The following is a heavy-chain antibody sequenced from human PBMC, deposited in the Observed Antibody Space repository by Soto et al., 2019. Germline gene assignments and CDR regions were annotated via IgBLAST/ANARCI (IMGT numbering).Heavy chain of an antibody. J-gene: IGHJ6*03. Sequence: SETMSLTCAVYGGSFSGYYWSWIRQPPGKGLEWIGEINHSGSTNYNPSLESRVTISVDTSKNQFSLKLSSVTAADTAVYYCARRSSLQYPYYYYYMDVWGKGTTVTVSS. CDR3: ARRSSLQYPYYYYYMDV. V-gene: IGHV4-34*01. CDR2: INHSGST. D-gene: IGHD4-4*01. CDR1: GGSFSGYY.